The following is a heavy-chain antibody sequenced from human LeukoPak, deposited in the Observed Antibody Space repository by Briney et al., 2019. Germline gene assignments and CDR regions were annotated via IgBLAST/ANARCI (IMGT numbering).Heavy chain of an antibody. D-gene: IGHD3-10*01. CDR2: VYYTGST. Sequence: SETLSLTCTVSGGSISSYYWSWVRQPPGKGLEWIGFVYYTGSTNYSPSLMSRVTISVDTSKNQFSLKLSSVTAADTAVYYCARHGRGITMVRGVRGYYMDVWGKGTTVTISS. CDR3: ARHGRGITMVRGVRGYYMDV. V-gene: IGHV4-59*08. CDR1: GGSISSYY. J-gene: IGHJ6*03.